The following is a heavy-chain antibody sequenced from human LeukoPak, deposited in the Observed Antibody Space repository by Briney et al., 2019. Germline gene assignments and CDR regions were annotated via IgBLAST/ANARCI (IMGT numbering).Heavy chain of an antibody. CDR2: IYPGDSDT. CDR3: ARQSGDYYNWFDP. CDR1: GYSFTSYW. V-gene: IGHV5-51*01. Sequence: GESLKISCKGSGYSFTSYWIGWVRQLPGKGLEWMGIIYPGDSDTRYSPSFQGQVTISADKSISTAYLQWSSLKASGTAMYYCARQSGDYYNWFDPWGQGTLVTVSS. J-gene: IGHJ5*02. D-gene: IGHD4-17*01.